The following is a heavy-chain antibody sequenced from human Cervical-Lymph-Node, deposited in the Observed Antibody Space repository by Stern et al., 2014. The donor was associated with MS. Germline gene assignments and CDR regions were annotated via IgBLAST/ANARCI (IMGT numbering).Heavy chain of an antibody. CDR3: ARSGSYSDAFDI. J-gene: IGHJ3*02. Sequence: VQLVQSGAEVKKPWASVTVSCKASGYTFSSYYMHWVRQAPGQGLEWMGIINPSGGSKRYAQKYQGRVTMTRDTSTSTVYMELSSQRSEDAAVYYCARSGSYSDAFDIWGQGTMVTVSS. V-gene: IGHV1-46*01. CDR2: INPSGGSK. D-gene: IGHD1-26*01. CDR1: GYTFSSYY.